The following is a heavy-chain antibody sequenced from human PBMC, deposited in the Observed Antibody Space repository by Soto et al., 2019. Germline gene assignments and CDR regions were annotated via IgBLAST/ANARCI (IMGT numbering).Heavy chain of an antibody. CDR2: LYDLDGS. CDR3: ATWHEREHAYDV. Sequence: VQLVESGGDSVQPGESLRLSCAAFGFTISGQKYVAWVRQAPGKGLEWVSALYDLDGSFYAASVKGRFTTSSDSSKTTVYLQMNDLRPDDTAVYYCATWHEREHAYDVWGQGTTVTVSS. D-gene: IGHD1-1*01. CDR1: GFTISGQKY. J-gene: IGHJ3*01. V-gene: IGHV3-66*01.